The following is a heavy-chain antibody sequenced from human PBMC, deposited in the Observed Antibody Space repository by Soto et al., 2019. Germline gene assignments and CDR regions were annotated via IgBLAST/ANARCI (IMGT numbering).Heavy chain of an antibody. J-gene: IGHJ4*02. CDR2: IIPIFGTA. CDR1: GGTFSSYS. CDR3: AREKSVLAAIGDY. V-gene: IGHV1-69*05. D-gene: IGHD2-15*01. Sequence: GASVKVSCKASGGTFSSYSINWVRQAPGQGLEWMGEIIPIFGTANYAQKFQGRFTISRDNSEDTLYLQMNNLRAEDTAVYYCAREKSVLAAIGDYWGQGTRVTVSS.